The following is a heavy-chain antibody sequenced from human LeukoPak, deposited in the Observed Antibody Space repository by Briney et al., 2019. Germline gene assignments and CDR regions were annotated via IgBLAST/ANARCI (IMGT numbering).Heavy chain of an antibody. CDR2: FYNSGRT. CDR1: GGSISRDLYY. V-gene: IGHV4-61*02. CDR3: ARRDLRRDWFDP. Sequence: SETLSLTCTVSGGSISRDLYYWNWIRQPAGKGLEWIGRFYNSGRTNFNPSLKSRVTISADTSKNQFSLKLRSVTAADTAVDYCARRDLRRDWFDPWGQGTLVIVST. D-gene: IGHD3-3*01. J-gene: IGHJ5*02.